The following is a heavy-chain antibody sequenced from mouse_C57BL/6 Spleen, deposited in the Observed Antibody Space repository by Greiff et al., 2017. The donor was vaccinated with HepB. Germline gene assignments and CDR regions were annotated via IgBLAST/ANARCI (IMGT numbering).Heavy chain of an antibody. D-gene: IGHD1-1*01. CDR3: ARSEDYYGSSYVD. V-gene: IGHV1-82*01. Sequence: QVQLQQSGPELVKPGASVKISCKASGYAFSSSWMNWVKQRPGQGLEWIGRIYPGDGDTNYNGKFKGKATLTADKSSSTAYMQLSSLTSEDSAVYFCARSEDYYGSSYVDWGQGTTLTVSS. CDR1: GYAFSSSW. CDR2: IYPGDGDT. J-gene: IGHJ2*01.